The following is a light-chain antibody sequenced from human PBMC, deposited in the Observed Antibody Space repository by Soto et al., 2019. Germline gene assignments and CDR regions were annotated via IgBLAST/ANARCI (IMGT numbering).Light chain of an antibody. CDR3: QHYNIWPPWT. CDR1: QSVSSN. V-gene: IGKV3-15*01. J-gene: IGKJ1*01. Sequence: LVMTQSPATLSVSPGERATLSCRARQSVSSNLAWYQQKPGQAPRLLIYGASTRATGIPARFRGSGSGTEFTLTISALQSEDFAVYYCQHYNIWPPWTFGQGTKVDIK. CDR2: GAS.